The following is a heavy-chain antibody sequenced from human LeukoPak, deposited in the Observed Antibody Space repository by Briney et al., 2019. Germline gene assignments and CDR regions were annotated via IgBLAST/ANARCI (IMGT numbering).Heavy chain of an antibody. V-gene: IGHV7-4-1*02. CDR1: GYTFTGYY. Sequence: ASVKVSCKASGYTFTGYYMHWVRQAPGQGLEWMGWINTNTGNLTYAQGFTGRFVFSLDTSVSTAYLQISSLKAEDTAVYYCARAVWFGELPPNWFDPWGQGSLVTVSS. J-gene: IGHJ5*02. CDR2: INTNTGNL. D-gene: IGHD3-10*01. CDR3: ARAVWFGELPPNWFDP.